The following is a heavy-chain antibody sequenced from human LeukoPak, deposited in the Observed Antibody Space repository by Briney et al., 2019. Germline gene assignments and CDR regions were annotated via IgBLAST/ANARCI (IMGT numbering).Heavy chain of an antibody. V-gene: IGHV4-38-2*02. Sequence: PSETLSLTCTVSGYSISSGYYWGWIRQPPGKGLEWIGSIYHSGSTYYNPSLKSRVTISVDTSKNQFSLKLSSVTAADTAVYYCAGGRSYWGQGTLVTVSS. CDR1: GYSISSGYY. J-gene: IGHJ4*02. D-gene: IGHD3-16*01. CDR3: AGGRSY. CDR2: IYHSGST.